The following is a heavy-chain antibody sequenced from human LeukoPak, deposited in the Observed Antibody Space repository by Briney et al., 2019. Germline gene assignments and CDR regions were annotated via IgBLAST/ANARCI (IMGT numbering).Heavy chain of an antibody. V-gene: IGHV4-39*07. CDR2: ICYTGST. CDR3: ASSAPYYDFWSCYYHRIEIFDY. J-gene: IGHJ4*02. D-gene: IGHD3-3*01. CDR1: GCSISSSSYY. Sequence: SETLSLTCTVSGCSISSSSYYWVWIGQPPGKGLEWSGSICYTGSTYENPALNRRATISVDTSKHQFSLKLSSVTAADTAVYYCASSAPYYDFWSCYYHRIEIFDYWGQGTLVTVSS.